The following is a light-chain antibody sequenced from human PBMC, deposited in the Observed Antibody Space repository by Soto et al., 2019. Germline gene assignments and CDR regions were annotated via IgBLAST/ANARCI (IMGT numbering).Light chain of an antibody. CDR1: QNILYSSNNKNY. CDR2: WAS. CDR3: QQYYTTPPT. Sequence: DFVMTQSPDSLAVSLVEKATINCKSSQNILYSSNNKNYLAWYQQKPGQPPNLLIYWASTRESGVPERFSGSGSGTDFTLTISSLQAEDVAVYYCQQYYTTPPTFGQGGRLEIK. V-gene: IGKV4-1*01. J-gene: IGKJ5*01.